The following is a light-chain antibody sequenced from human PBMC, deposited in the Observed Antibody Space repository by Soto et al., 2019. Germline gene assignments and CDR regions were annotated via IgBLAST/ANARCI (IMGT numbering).Light chain of an antibody. V-gene: IGLV2-14*01. CDR2: EVR. CDR1: SSDVGRYNY. CDR3: SSYTSSSTYV. J-gene: IGLJ1*01. Sequence: QSALTQPASVSGSPGQSITISCTGSSSDVGRYNYVSWYQQHPGKAPKLMISEVRIRPSGVSNRFSGSKSGNTASLTISGLQADDEADYVCSSYTSSSTYVFGTGTKLTVL.